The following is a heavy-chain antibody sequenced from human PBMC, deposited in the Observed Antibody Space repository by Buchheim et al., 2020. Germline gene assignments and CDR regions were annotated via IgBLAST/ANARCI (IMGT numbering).Heavy chain of an antibody. J-gene: IGHJ5*02. V-gene: IGHV1-69*08. D-gene: IGHD2-2*01. CDR2: IIPILGIA. Sequence: QVQLVQSGAEVKKPGSSVKVSCKASGGTFSSYTISWVRQAPGQGLEWMGRIIPILGIANYAQKFQGRVTITADKSTSTAYMELSSLRSEDTAVYYCARELKDIVVVPAANSNWFDPWGQGTL. CDR1: GGTFSSYT. CDR3: ARELKDIVVVPAANSNWFDP.